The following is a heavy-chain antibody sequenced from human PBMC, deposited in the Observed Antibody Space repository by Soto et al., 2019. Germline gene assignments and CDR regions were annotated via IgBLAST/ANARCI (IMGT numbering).Heavy chain of an antibody. CDR3: ARHSRPTYGDYYYFDY. J-gene: IGHJ4*02. CDR1: GGSFSSYY. V-gene: IGHV4-39*01. Sequence: PSETLSLTCAVYGGSFSSYYWGWIRQPPGKGLEWIGSIYYSGSTYYNPSLKSRVTISVDTSKNQFSLKLSSVTAADTAVYYCARHSRPTYGDYYYFDYWGQGTLVTVSS. D-gene: IGHD4-17*01. CDR2: IYYSGST.